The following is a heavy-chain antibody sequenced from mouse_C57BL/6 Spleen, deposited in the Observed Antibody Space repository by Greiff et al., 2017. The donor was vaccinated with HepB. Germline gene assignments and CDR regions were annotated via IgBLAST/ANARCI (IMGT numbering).Heavy chain of an antibody. J-gene: IGHJ4*01. CDR2: INPYNGGT. Sequence: VQLQQSGPVLVKPGASVKMSCKASGYTFTDYYMNWVKQSHGKSLEWIGVINPYNGGTSYNQKFKGKATLTVDKSSSTAYMELNSLTSEDSAVYYCARWLLRRAMDYWGQGTSVTVSS. D-gene: IGHD2-3*01. CDR3: ARWLLRRAMDY. CDR1: GYTFTDYY. V-gene: IGHV1-19*01.